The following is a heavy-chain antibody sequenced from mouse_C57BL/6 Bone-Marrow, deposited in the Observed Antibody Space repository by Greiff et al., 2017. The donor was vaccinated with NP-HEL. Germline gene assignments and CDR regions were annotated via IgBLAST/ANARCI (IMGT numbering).Heavy chain of an antibody. CDR3: ASQLRPFAY. CDR1: GYTFTSYG. J-gene: IGHJ3*01. CDR2: IYPRSGNT. Sequence: QQSCKASGYTFTSYGISWVKQRTGQGLEWIGEIYPRSGNTYYNEKFKGKATLTADKFSSTAYMELRSLTSEDSAVYFCASQLRPFAYWGQGTLVTVSA. D-gene: IGHD3-2*02. V-gene: IGHV1-81*01.